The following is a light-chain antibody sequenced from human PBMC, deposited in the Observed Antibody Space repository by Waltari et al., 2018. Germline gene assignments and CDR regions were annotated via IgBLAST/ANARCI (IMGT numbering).Light chain of an antibody. CDR3: CSSAGNYALK. CDR1: SSDVGAYNY. J-gene: IGLJ2*01. CDR2: DVT. Sequence: QSALTQPRSVSGSPGQSVTISCTGTSSDVGAYNYVSWYQQHPGKAPKLIIYDVTKRPSGVPDRFSGSKSGNTASLTISGLQADDEADYYCCSSAGNYALKFGGGTKLTVL. V-gene: IGLV2-11*01.